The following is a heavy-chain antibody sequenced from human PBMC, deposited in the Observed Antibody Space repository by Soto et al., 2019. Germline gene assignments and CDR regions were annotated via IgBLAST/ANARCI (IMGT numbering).Heavy chain of an antibody. CDR3: ARDSAGYSIDY. CDR2: IYYRGST. J-gene: IGHJ4*02. V-gene: IGHV4-30-4*01. Sequence: QVQLQESGPGLVKPSQTLSLTCTVSGGSISSGDYYWSWIRQSPGKGLEWIGYIYYRGSTYYNPSLKSRVTISVDSSKNHFSLKLNSVAASDTAGYYCARDSAGYSIDYWGQGALVTVSS. CDR1: GGSISSGDYY. D-gene: IGHD6-13*01.